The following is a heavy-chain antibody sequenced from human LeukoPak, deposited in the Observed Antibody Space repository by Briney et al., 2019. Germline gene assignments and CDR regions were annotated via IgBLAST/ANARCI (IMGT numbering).Heavy chain of an antibody. J-gene: IGHJ5*02. V-gene: IGHV3-74*01. CDR1: GFTFSSYS. CDR2: INSDGSST. CDR3: ARGERSGYYYA. Sequence: GGSLRLSCAASGFTFSSYSMNWVRQAPGKGLEWVSRINSDGSSTSYADSVEGRFTISRDNAKNTLYLQMNSLRAEDTAVYYCARGERSGYYYAWGQGTLVTVSS. D-gene: IGHD3-22*01.